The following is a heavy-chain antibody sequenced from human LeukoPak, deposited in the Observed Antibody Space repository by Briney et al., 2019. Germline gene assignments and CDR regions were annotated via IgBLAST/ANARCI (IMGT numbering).Heavy chain of an antibody. Sequence: ASVKVSCKASGYTFTGYYMHWVRQAPGQGLEWMGWINPNSGGTNYAQKFQGRVTMTRDTSISTAYMELSRLRSDDTAVYYCATSANTDYYDSSGYYYRWGQGTLVTVSS. D-gene: IGHD3-22*01. CDR2: INPNSGGT. CDR3: ATSANTDYYDSSGYYYR. J-gene: IGHJ5*02. V-gene: IGHV1-2*02. CDR1: GYTFTGYY.